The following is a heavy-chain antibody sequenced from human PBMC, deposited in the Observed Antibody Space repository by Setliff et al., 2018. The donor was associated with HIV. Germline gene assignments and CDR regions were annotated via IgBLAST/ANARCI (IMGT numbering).Heavy chain of an antibody. J-gene: IGHJ4*02. CDR1: GYTLTELS. V-gene: IGHV1-24*01. Sequence: ASVKVSCKVSGYTLTELSRHWVRQAPGKGLEWMGSFDPKDGKTRYAQKFQGRVTMTEDTSTDTAYMELSSLRSEDTAVYYYVTGSAARPFDYWGQGTLVTAPQ. CDR3: VTGSAARPFDY. D-gene: IGHD6-6*01. CDR2: FDPKDGKT.